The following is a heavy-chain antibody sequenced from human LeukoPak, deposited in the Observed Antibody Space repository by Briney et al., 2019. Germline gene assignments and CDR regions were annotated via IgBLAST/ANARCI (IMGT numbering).Heavy chain of an antibody. Sequence: PSETLSLTCAVYGESFSGYYWSWTRQPPGKGLEWIGEIKHSGSTNYNTSLKSRVTISVDTYTNQFSLKLSSVTAADTAVYYCARGTYDLMNYYYYYYMDVWGKGTTVTVSS. CDR3: ARGTYDLMNYYYYYYMDV. CDR1: GESFSGYY. CDR2: IKHSGST. V-gene: IGHV4-34*01. J-gene: IGHJ6*03. D-gene: IGHD3-9*01.